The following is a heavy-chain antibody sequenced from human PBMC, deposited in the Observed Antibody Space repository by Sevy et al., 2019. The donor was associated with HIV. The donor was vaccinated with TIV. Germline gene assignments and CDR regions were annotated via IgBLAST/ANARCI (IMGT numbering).Heavy chain of an antibody. Sequence: SETLSLTCTVSGDYVSSDTYYWSWIRQPPGKGLEWIGYLFYRGSTNYNPSLKSRVTISVDTSKNQFSLKLNSVTAADTAVYYCARLSAVSRSYNFDYWGQGALVTVSS. V-gene: IGHV4-61*01. J-gene: IGHJ4*02. CDR1: GDYVSSDTYY. D-gene: IGHD4-4*01. CDR2: LFYRGST. CDR3: ARLSAVSRSYNFDY.